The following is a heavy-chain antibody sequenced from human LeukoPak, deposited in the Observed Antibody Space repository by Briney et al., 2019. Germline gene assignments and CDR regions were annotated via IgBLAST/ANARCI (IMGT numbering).Heavy chain of an antibody. V-gene: IGHV4-31*03. CDR3: ARDRSSGSLDY. D-gene: IGHD5-12*01. CDR1: GGSISSGGYY. CDR2: IYYSGST. Sequence: PSQTLSLTGTVSGGSISSGGYYWSWIRQHPGQGLEWIGYIYYSGSTYYNPSLKSRVTISVDTSKNQFSLKLSSVTAADTAVYYCARDRSSGSLDYWGQGTLVTVSS. J-gene: IGHJ4*02.